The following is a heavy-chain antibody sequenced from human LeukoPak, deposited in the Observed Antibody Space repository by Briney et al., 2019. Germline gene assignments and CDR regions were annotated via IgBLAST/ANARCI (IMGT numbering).Heavy chain of an antibody. Sequence: AGGPLRLSCAASGFTFRSYAMSWVRQAPGKGLEWVSAISTSGGNTYYTDSVKGRFTISRDNSKNMLYLQMNSLRAEDTALYYCAKCKDIVATPGDGVDVWGQGTTVTVSS. CDR3: AKCKDIVATPGDGVDV. V-gene: IGHV3-23*01. CDR2: ISTSGGNT. J-gene: IGHJ6*02. D-gene: IGHD5-12*01. CDR1: GFTFRSYA.